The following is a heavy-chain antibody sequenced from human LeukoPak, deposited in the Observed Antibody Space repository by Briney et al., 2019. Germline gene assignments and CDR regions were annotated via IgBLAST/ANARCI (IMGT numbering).Heavy chain of an antibody. D-gene: IGHD3-3*01. CDR2: FDPEDGET. CDR1: GYTLTELS. J-gene: IGHJ4*02. CDR3: VNLGWHIHGIDY. Sequence: GASVKVSCKVSGYTLTELSMHWVRQAPGKGLEWMGGFDPEDGETIYAQKFQGRVTMTEDTSIDTAYMELSSLRSEDTAVYYCVNLGWHIHGIDYWGQGTLVTVSS. V-gene: IGHV1-24*01.